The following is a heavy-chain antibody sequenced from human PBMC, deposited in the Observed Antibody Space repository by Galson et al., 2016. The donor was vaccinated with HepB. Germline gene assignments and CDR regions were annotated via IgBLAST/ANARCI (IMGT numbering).Heavy chain of an antibody. Sequence: SLRLSCAASGFSFSNYGMHWVRQAPGKGLEWVAVITHDASNTYHADSVKGRFTISRDNSKDTLYLQMNSLRPEDSAVYYCVTPRIGGSYFMPFDSWGQGTLVTVSS. V-gene: IGHV3-30*03. CDR1: GFSFSNYG. CDR3: VTPRIGGSYFMPFDS. CDR2: ITHDASNT. J-gene: IGHJ4*02. D-gene: IGHD1-26*01.